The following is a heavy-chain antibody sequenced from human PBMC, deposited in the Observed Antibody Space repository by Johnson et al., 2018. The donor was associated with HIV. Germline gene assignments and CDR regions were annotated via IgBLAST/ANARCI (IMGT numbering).Heavy chain of an antibody. CDR1: GFTFSSYA. CDR3: TRPNYDRKGPGHQGGFGC. V-gene: IGHV3-30-3*01. CDR2: ISYDGSNK. D-gene: IGHD3-22*01. J-gene: IGHJ3*01. Sequence: QVQLVESGGGVVQPGRSLRLSCAASGFTFSSYAMHWVRQAPGKGLAWVAVISYDGSNKYYADSVKGRFTISRDNSKNKLHLQMNSLKTEDTAVYYCTRPNYDRKGPGHQGGFGCWGQGTMGTVSS.